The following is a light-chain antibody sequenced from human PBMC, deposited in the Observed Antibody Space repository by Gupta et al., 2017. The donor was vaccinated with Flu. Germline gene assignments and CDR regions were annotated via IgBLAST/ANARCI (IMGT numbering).Light chain of an antibody. Sequence: IGLTQSPPTLALSPGERATLSCRASQSVSSYLAWYQQKPGQAPRLLIYDASNRATGIPARFSGSGSGTDFTLTISSLEPEDFAVYYCQQRSNWPLYTFGQGTKLEIK. V-gene: IGKV3-11*01. CDR2: DAS. CDR3: QQRSNWPLYT. CDR1: QSVSSY. J-gene: IGKJ2*01.